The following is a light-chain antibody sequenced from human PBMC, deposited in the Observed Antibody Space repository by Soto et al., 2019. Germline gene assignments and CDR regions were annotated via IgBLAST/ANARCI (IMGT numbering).Light chain of an antibody. V-gene: IGLV2-14*01. J-gene: IGLJ1*01. CDR1: SSDVGTYDY. CDR2: DVT. CDR3: SSYTSISTYV. Sequence: QSALTQPASVSGSLGQSITISCTGTSSDVGTYDYVSWYQQHPGKAPKLMIYDVTNRPSGVSNRFSGSKSGNTASLTISGLQAEDEADYYCSSYTSISTYVFGTGTKVTV.